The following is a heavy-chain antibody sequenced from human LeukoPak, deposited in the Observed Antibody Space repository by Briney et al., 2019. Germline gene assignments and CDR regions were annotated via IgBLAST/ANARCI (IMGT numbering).Heavy chain of an antibody. V-gene: IGHV3-23*01. Sequence: PGGSLRLSCAASGFTFTTYGMIWVRQAPGKGLEWVLGISGSGSNTYYADSAKGRFDSSRDYSKRTVYLQMNSLRAEDTAVYYCAKNGEPHYYMDVLGKGTTVTVSS. D-gene: IGHD1-14*01. CDR3: AKNGEPHYYMDV. J-gene: IGHJ6*03. CDR1: GFTFTTYG. CDR2: ISGSGSNT.